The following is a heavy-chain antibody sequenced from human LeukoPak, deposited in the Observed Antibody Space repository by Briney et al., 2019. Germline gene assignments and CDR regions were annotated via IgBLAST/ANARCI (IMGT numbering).Heavy chain of an antibody. CDR3: ARRIVVAGLFDY. CDR2: IYYSGST. J-gene: IGHJ4*02. Sequence: SQTLSLTCTVSGGSICSGNYYWSWIRQHPGKGLEWIGYIYYSGSTYYNPSLKSRVTISRDTSKNQFSLKLSSVTAADTAVYYCARRIVVAGLFDYWGQGTLVTVSS. CDR1: GGSICSGNYY. V-gene: IGHV4-31*03. D-gene: IGHD6-19*01.